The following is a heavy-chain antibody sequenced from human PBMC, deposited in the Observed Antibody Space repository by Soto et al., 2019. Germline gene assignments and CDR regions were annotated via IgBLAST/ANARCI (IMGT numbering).Heavy chain of an antibody. D-gene: IGHD5-18*01. J-gene: IGHJ4*02. CDR2: ISSSGSTI. CDR3: ARESQLWPRSFDY. V-gene: IGHV3-48*03. Sequence: EVQLVESGGGLVQPGGSLRLSCAASGFTFSSYEMNWVRQAPGKGLEWVSYISSSGSTIYYADSVKGRFTISRDNAKNSLYRQMNSLRAEDTAVYYCARESQLWPRSFDYWGQGTLVTVSS. CDR1: GFTFSSYE.